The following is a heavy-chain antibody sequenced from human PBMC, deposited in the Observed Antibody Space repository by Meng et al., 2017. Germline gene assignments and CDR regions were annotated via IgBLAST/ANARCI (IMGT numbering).Heavy chain of an antibody. CDR3: ARAYCSGGSCEFDY. Sequence: VQLQQSGPGLGKPHQPLSLTCAISGDSVSSNSAAWNWIRQSPSRGLEWLGRTYYRSKWYNEYTVSVKSRITINPDTSKNQFSLQLNSVTPEDTAVYYCARAYCSGGSCEFDYWGQGTLVTVSS. V-gene: IGHV6-1*01. J-gene: IGHJ4*02. CDR2: TYYRSKWYN. D-gene: IGHD2-15*01. CDR1: GDSVSSNSAA.